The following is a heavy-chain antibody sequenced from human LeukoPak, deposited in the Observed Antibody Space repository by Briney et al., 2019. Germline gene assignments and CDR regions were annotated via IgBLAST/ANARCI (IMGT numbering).Heavy chain of an antibody. Sequence: GGSLRLSCAASGFTFSSYAMSWVRQAPGKGLEWVSAIRGSGDSTYYADSVKGRFTISRDNAKNSLYLQMNSLRAEDTAVYYCARVPIHRAFDPWGQGTLVTVSS. CDR1: GFTFSSYA. CDR3: ARVPIHRAFDP. J-gene: IGHJ5*02. D-gene: IGHD1-14*01. V-gene: IGHV3-23*01. CDR2: IRGSGDST.